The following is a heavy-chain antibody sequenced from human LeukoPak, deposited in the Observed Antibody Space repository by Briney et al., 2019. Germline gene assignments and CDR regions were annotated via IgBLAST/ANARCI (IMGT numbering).Heavy chain of an antibody. CDR2: ISGSGGAT. CDR1: GFTFSSYA. CDR3: ARDSRTNPKLMGY. J-gene: IGHJ4*02. Sequence: GGSLRLSCAASGFTFSSYAMSWVRQAPGKGLEWVSAISGSGGATYYADSVKGRFTISRDNSKNTLYLQMNSLRAEDTAVYYCARDSRTNPKLMGYWGQGTLVTVSS. V-gene: IGHV3-23*01. D-gene: IGHD1/OR15-1a*01.